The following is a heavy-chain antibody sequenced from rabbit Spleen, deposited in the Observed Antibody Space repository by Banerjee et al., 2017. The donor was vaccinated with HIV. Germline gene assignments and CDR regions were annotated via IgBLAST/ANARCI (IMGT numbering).Heavy chain of an antibody. CDR3: ARDTGTSFSSYGMDL. J-gene: IGHJ6*01. CDR2: IYNGDGST. V-gene: IGHV1S40*01. Sequence: QSLEESGGDLVKPGASLTLTCTASGFTLSSYWMCWVRQAPGKGPEWIACIYNGDGSTYYATWVNGRFTISKTSSTTVTLQMTSLTAADTATYFCARDTGTSFSSYGMDLWGQGTLVTVS. D-gene: IGHD7-1*01. CDR1: GFTLSSYW.